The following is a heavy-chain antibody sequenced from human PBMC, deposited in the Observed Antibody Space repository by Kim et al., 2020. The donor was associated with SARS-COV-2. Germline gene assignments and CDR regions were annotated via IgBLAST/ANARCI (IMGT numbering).Heavy chain of an antibody. CDR2: ISGSGGST. J-gene: IGHJ4*02. D-gene: IGHD5-12*01. V-gene: IGHV3-23*01. Sequence: GGSLRLSCAASGFTFSSYAMSWVRQAPGKGLEWVSAISGSGGSTYYADSVKGRFTISRDNSKNTLYLQMNGLRAEDTAVYYCAKGEYSGYDLDYWGQGTLVTVSS. CDR1: GFTFSSYA. CDR3: AKGEYSGYDLDY.